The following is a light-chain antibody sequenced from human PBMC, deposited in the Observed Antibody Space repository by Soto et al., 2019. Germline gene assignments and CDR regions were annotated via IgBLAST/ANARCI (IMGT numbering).Light chain of an antibody. CDR1: QSVFYSSNNKNY. V-gene: IGKV4-1*01. CDR3: QQYYSTPLT. J-gene: IGKJ4*01. Sequence: DIVMTQSPDSLTVSLGERATINCKSSQSVFYSSNNKNYLAWYRQKPGQPPKLLIYWASTRESGVPDRFSGSGSGTEFILTISSLQAEDVAVYYCQQYYSTPLTFGGGTKVEIK. CDR2: WAS.